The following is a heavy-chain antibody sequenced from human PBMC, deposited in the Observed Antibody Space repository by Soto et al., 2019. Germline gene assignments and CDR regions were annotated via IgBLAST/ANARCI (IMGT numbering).Heavy chain of an antibody. CDR2: FIPVFGTA. CDR1: GGTFSSYA. Sequence: VQLVQSGAEVTKPGSSVKVSCKASGGTFSSYALSWVRQAPGQGLEWRGGFIPVFGTANYAQKFQGRVTITADEDTSKAYMELSSPRSEETAVDYWASPPVAATYYCGMEGWGQGTTVTVSS. D-gene: IGHD1-26*01. V-gene: IGHV1-69*12. CDR3: ASPPVAATYYCGMEG. J-gene: IGHJ6*02.